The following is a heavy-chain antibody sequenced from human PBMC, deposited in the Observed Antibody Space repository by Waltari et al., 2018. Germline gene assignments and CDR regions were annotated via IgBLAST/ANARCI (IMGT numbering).Heavy chain of an antibody. V-gene: IGHV3-7*01. J-gene: IGHJ4*02. CDR2: IKPGGGDK. Sequence: EVQLVESGGGLVRPGGSWRLSCAPSGSTFGSNWMSWVRQAPGKRLEWVANIKPGGGDKSYVDSVKGRFTISRDDAKNSLYLQMNSLRAEDTAVYYCARDFRGGDDLFRGQGTLVTVSS. CDR1: GSTFGSNW. CDR3: ARDFRGGDDLF. D-gene: IGHD4-17*01.